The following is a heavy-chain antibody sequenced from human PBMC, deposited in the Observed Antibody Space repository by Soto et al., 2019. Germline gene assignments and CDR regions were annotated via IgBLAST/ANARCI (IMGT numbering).Heavy chain of an antibody. D-gene: IGHD5-18*01. Sequence: SETLSLTCTVSGGSITSDYWSWMRKTPGKGLEWIGYVYHSGSTNYNPSLKSRVTISVDTSKNEFSLKVSSVTAADTAVYYCARSLRGYSYGPFDYWGQGTLVTVSS. CDR1: GGSITSDY. CDR2: VYHSGST. V-gene: IGHV4-59*01. J-gene: IGHJ4*02. CDR3: ARSLRGYSYGPFDY.